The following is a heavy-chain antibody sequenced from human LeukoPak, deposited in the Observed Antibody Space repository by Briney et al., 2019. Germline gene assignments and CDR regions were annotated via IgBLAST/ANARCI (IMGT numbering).Heavy chain of an antibody. Sequence: ASVTVSCKAFGYTFTDYYMHWVRQAPGQGLEWMGWINPNSGGTNFAQKFQGRVAMTRDTSISTAYMELGSLRSDDTAVYYCARARWQLVPYFDSWGQGTLVTVSS. CDR2: INPNSGGT. D-gene: IGHD6-6*01. V-gene: IGHV1-2*02. CDR3: ARARWQLVPYFDS. J-gene: IGHJ4*02. CDR1: GYTFTDYY.